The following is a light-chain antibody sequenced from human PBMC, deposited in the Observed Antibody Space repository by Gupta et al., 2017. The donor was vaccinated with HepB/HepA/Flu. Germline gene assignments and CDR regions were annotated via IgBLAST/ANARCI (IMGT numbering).Light chain of an antibody. CDR2: DAS. V-gene: IGKV3-11*01. CDR1: QSVSSF. CDR3: QQRSNCPRRFT. J-gene: IGKJ3*01. Sequence: IVLTQSPATLSLSPGGSATLSCRSSQSVSSFLSWYQQKPRQAPRLLIYDASNGATSIPPRISGRGAGTDFTLISSSQEAEDFAFYYWQQRSNCPRRFTFGHGTKVDIK.